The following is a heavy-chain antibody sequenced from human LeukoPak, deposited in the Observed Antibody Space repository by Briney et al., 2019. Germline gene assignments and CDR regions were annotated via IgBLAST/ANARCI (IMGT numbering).Heavy chain of an antibody. J-gene: IGHJ3*02. CDR3: ASVGFDDAFDM. CDR1: GCTFTGYY. V-gene: IGHV1-2*02. CDR2: TNPNSGGT. Sequence: GASVRVSCKAPGCTFTGYYMHWVRQAPGQGLEWVGWTNPNSGGTNYAQKFQGRVTMTRDTSSSTAYMELSRLRSDDTAVYYCASVGFDDAFDMWGQGTMVTVSA. D-gene: IGHD3-10*01.